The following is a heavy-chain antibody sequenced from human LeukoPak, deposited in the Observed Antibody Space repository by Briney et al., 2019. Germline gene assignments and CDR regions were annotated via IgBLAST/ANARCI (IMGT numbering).Heavy chain of an antibody. V-gene: IGHV4-61*01. CDR3: ARGSSTQLLGY. D-gene: IGHD4-23*01. Sequence: KPSETLSLTCTVSGVSVSSGSYYWSWIRQPPGKGLEWIGYIYYSGSTNYNPSLKSRVTISVDTSKNQFSLKLSSVTAADTAVYYCARGSSTQLLGYWGQGTLVTVSS. J-gene: IGHJ4*02. CDR2: IYYSGST. CDR1: GVSVSSGSYY.